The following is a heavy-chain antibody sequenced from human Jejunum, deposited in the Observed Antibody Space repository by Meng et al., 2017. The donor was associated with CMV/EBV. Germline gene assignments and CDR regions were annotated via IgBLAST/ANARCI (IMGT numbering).Heavy chain of an antibody. CDR2: ISSSSRYI. V-gene: IGHV3-21*01. J-gene: IGHJ5*02. CDR1: GFTLSSYN. CDR3: ARDIDH. Sequence: EVELVDSGGGLVKPGGSLRLSCIGSGFTLSSYNMDRVRQAPGKGLEWVSSISSSSRYINYADSVKGRFTISRDNAKNSLYLQMNSLRVEDTAIYYCARDIDHWGQGTLVTVSS.